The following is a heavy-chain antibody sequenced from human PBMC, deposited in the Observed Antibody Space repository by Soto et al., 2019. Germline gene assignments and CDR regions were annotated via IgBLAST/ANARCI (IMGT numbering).Heavy chain of an antibody. CDR1: GYTYTGYY. V-gene: IGHV1-3*01. CDR3: AKDYYDSSGYYPPALLFDY. Sequence: SVKVSCKDSGYTYTGYYMHWVRQAPGQGLEWMGWINAGNGDTKYSQKFQGRVTMTRDTSASTAYMELSSLRSEDTAVYYCAKDYYDSSGYYPPALLFDYWGQGTLVTVSS. CDR2: INAGNGDT. D-gene: IGHD3-22*01. J-gene: IGHJ4*02.